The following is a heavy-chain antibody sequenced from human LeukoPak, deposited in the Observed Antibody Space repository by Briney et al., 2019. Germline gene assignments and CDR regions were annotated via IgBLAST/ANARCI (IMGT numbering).Heavy chain of an antibody. CDR1: GFTFSSYA. Sequence: QSVGSLRLSCAASGFTFSSYAMSGVRQAPGKGLWWVSAISGSGGSTYYADSVKGRFTISRDNSKNTLYLQMNSLRAEDTAVYYCAKGGIAVAAFDYWGQGTLVTVSS. D-gene: IGHD6-19*01. J-gene: IGHJ4*02. V-gene: IGHV3-23*01. CDR3: AKGGIAVAAFDY. CDR2: ISGSGGST.